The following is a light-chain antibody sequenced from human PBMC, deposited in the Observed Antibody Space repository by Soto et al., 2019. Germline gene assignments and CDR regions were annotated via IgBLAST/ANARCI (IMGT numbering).Light chain of an antibody. CDR2: GEP. J-gene: IGKJ3*01. V-gene: IGKV3-15*01. CDR1: QSVGSN. Sequence: XRLMTQSPATLSVSPGEGATLSCRASQSVGSNLAWYQQKPGQAPRLLIFGEPSRATGVPARLSGSGSGTEFTLTINSLQSEDFAVYFCQQYDNLPLTFGPGTKVAIK. CDR3: QQYDNLPLT.